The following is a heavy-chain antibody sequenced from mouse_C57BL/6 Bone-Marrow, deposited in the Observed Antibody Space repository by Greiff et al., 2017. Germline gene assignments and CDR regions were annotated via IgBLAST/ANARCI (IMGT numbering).Heavy chain of an antibody. Sequence: EVQLQQSGPELVKPGASVKISCKASGYTFTDYYMNWVKQSHGKSLEWIGDINPNNGGTSYNQKFKGKATLTVDKSSCTAYMELRSLTSEDSAVYYCARAYDAMDYWGKGTSVTVSS. J-gene: IGHJ4*01. CDR1: GYTFTDYY. V-gene: IGHV1-26*01. D-gene: IGHD6-5*01. CDR3: ARAYDAMDY. CDR2: INPNNGGT.